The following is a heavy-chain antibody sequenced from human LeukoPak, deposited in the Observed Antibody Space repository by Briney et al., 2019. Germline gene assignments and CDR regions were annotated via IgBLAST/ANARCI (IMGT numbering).Heavy chain of an antibody. J-gene: IGHJ4*02. Sequence: WVGFTRSKPYDGTTEYAASVKGRFTISRDNSKSIAYLQMNSLESEDTAVYYCARGRLLREFDYWGQGNLVTVSS. D-gene: IGHD6-25*01. V-gene: IGHV3-49*02. CDR3: ARGRLLREFDY. CDR2: TRSKPYDGTT.